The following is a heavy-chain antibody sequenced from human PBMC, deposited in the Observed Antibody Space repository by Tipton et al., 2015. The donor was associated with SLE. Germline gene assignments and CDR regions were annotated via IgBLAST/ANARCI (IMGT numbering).Heavy chain of an antibody. CDR1: GFTFSNYW. CDR3: TRAPEHCTGGDCLSPFDY. CDR2: INHDGSEI. Sequence: SLRLSCEASGFTFSNYWMNWVRQAPGKGLEWVANINHDGSEIFYVDSVKGRFTISRDNAKNSLYLQMNSLRAEDTAVYYCTRAPEHCTGGDCLSPFDYWGQGTLVTVSS. J-gene: IGHJ4*02. V-gene: IGHV3-7*03. D-gene: IGHD2-8*02.